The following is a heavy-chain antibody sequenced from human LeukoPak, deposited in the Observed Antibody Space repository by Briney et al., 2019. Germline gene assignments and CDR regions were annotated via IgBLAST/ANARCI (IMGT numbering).Heavy chain of an antibody. V-gene: IGHV3-23*01. Sequence: GGSLRLSCAASGFTFKKYAMSWVRQAPGKGLEWVSGFGGGNALYADSVKGRFTISRDNSKNTLYLQMNSLRAEDTAVYYCAREIGLYDILTGYYKRGYFDYWGQGTLVTVSS. J-gene: IGHJ4*02. D-gene: IGHD3-9*01. CDR3: AREIGLYDILTGYYKRGYFDY. CDR2: FGGGNA. CDR1: GFTFKKYA.